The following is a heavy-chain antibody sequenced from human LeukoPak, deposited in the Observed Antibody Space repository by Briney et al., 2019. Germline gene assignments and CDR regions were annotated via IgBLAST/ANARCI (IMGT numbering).Heavy chain of an antibody. D-gene: IGHD1-26*01. CDR2: TYYRSKWYN. CDR1: GDSVSSNSAA. J-gene: IGHJ6*03. CDR3: ARARVVGATYYYYMDV. Sequence: SQTLSLTCAISGDSVSSNSAAWNWIRQSPSRGLEWLGRTYYRSKWYNDYAVSVKSRITINPDTSKNQFSLQLSSVTAADTAVYYCARARVVGATYYYYMDVWGKGTTVTVSS. V-gene: IGHV6-1*01.